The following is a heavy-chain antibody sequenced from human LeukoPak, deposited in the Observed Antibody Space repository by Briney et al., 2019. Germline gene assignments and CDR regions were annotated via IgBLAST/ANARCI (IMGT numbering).Heavy chain of an antibody. CDR3: ATECSSTSCRDAFDI. D-gene: IGHD2-2*01. V-gene: IGHV1-24*01. CDR1: GYTLTELS. J-gene: IGHJ3*02. CDR2: FDPEDGET. Sequence: ASVKVSCKVSGYTLTELSMHWVRQAPGKGLEWMGGFDPEDGETIYAQKFQGRVTMTGDTSTDTAYMELSSLRSEDTAVYYCATECSSTSCRDAFDIWGQGTMVTVSS.